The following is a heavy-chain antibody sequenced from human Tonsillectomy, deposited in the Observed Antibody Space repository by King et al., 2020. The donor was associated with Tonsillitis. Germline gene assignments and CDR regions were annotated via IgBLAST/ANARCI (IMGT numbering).Heavy chain of an antibody. CDR3: ARDRVTGSTVDYYHYMDV. CDR1: GGIFKNYA. J-gene: IGHJ6*03. V-gene: IGHV1-69*09. Sequence: QLVQSGAEVKKPGASVKVSCKASGGIFKNYAFSWVRQAPGQGLAWMGRIIPILDIVNYSKKFQGRGTITADKSTSTVYMELASLRSEDTAMFYCARDRVTGSTVDYYHYMDVWGKGTTVTVSS. CDR2: IIPILDIV. D-gene: IGHD4-23*01.